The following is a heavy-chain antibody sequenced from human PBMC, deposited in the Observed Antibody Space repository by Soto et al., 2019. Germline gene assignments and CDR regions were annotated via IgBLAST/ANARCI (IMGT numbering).Heavy chain of an antibody. CDR1: GYTFTGYY. CDR3: ARGFHSSLMDWFDP. D-gene: IGHD6-6*01. V-gene: IGHV1-2*04. J-gene: IGHJ5*02. Sequence: GASVKVSCKASGYTFTGYYMHWVRQAPGQGLEWMGWINPNSGGTNYAQKFQGWVTMTRDTSISTAYMELSRLRSDDTAVYYCARGFHSSLMDWFDPWGQGTLVTVSS. CDR2: INPNSGGT.